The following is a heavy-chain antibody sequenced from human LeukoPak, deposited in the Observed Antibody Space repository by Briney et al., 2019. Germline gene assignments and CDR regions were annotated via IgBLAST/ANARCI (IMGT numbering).Heavy chain of an antibody. D-gene: IGHD4-17*01. J-gene: IGHJ6*02. Sequence: PGGSLRLSCAASGIXVSSNYMSWVREPPGKGLEWVSIIYSGGTTYYADSVQGRLTISRDNSKKTVYLQMNSLRVEDTAVYYCARDPRTTGKSNYGMDVWGQGTTVTVSS. CDR3: ARDPRTTGKSNYGMDV. V-gene: IGHV3-53*01. CDR1: GIXVSSNY. CDR2: IYSGGTT.